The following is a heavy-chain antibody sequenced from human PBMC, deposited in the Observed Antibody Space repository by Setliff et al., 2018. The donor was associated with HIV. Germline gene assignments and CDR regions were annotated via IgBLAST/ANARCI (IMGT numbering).Heavy chain of an antibody. V-gene: IGHV4-39*07. D-gene: IGHD3-3*01. CDR2: IYNGGAS. Sequence: SETLSLTCIVTGDSIISGSYYWGWIRQPPGKGLEWIGTIYNGGASHYNPSLKSRVVIFLDTSKNQFSLELTSVTAADTAVYYCAREAPSEPTRYYNFWSGYPDWFDPWGQGTLVTVSS. CDR3: AREAPSEPTRYYNFWSGYPDWFDP. J-gene: IGHJ5*02. CDR1: GDSIISGSYY.